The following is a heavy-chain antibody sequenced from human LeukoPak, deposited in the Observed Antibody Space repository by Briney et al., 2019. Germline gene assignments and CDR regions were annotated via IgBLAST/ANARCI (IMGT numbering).Heavy chain of an antibody. Sequence: GGSLRLSCAASGFTFSDYYMSWIRQAPGKGLEWVSYISSSGTTIYYADSVKGRFTISRDNAKNSLFLQMNSLRAEDTAVYYCARDRKGYSYEGRYYFDHWGQGTLVTVSS. V-gene: IGHV3-11*01. J-gene: IGHJ4*02. CDR3: ARDRKGYSYEGRYYFDH. D-gene: IGHD5-18*01. CDR2: ISSSGTTI. CDR1: GFTFSDYY.